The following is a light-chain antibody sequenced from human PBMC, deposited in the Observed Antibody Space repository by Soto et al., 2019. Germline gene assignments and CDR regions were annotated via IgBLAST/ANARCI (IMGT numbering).Light chain of an antibody. V-gene: IGLV2-14*01. J-gene: IGLJ1*01. Sequence: QSALTQPASVSGSPGQSITISCTGTSSDVGGYKFVSWYQQHPGKAPKLMTYEVNNRPSGVSNRLSGSKSGNTASLTISGLQAEDEADYYCSSYTTSSTLEVFGTGTKVTVL. CDR3: SSYTTSSTLEV. CDR2: EVN. CDR1: SSDVGGYKF.